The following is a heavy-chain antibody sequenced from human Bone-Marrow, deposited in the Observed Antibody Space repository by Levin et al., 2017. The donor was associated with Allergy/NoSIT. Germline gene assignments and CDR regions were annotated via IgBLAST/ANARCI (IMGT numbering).Heavy chain of an antibody. Sequence: GESLKISCKTSGYTFTSYNVYWVRRAPGQGLEYMGYINPNSGHTGFAQKFQGRLTMTRNSSITTAYMELSGLRSEDTAIYYCARGDCYSGSCYGPDWFDPWGQGTQVTVSS. CDR3: ARGDCYSGSCYGPDWFDP. V-gene: IGHV1-8*01. D-gene: IGHD3-22*01. CDR2: INPNSGHT. CDR1: GYTFTSYN. J-gene: IGHJ5*02.